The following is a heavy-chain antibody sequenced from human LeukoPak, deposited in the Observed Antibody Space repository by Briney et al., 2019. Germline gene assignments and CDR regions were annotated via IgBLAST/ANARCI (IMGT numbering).Heavy chain of an antibody. D-gene: IGHD3-22*01. J-gene: IGHJ5*02. CDR2: ISAYNGNT. Sequence: ASVKVSCKASGYTFTSYGISWVRQAPGQGLEWMGWISAYNGNTNYARKFQGRVAMTRDMSISTAYMELSSLRSDDTAVYYCARFYDTSAYYRNNWFDPWGQGTLVTVSS. CDR3: ARFYDTSAYYRNNWFDP. CDR1: GYTFTSYG. V-gene: IGHV1-18*01.